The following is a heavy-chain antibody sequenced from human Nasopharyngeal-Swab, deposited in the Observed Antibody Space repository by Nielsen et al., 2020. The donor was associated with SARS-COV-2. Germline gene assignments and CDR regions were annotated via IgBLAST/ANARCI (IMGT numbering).Heavy chain of an antibody. V-gene: IGHV4-59*01. D-gene: IGHD5-12*01. CDR2: IYYSGST. Sequence: SETLSLTCTVSGGSISSYYWSWIRQPPGKGLAWIGYIYYSGSTKYNPSLKSRVTISVDTSKNQFSLNLNSVTAADTAVYYCAKQNSGYDYEDNYYYYYMDVWGQGTTVTVPS. CDR3: AKQNSGYDYEDNYYYYYMDV. J-gene: IGHJ6*03. CDR1: GGSISSYY.